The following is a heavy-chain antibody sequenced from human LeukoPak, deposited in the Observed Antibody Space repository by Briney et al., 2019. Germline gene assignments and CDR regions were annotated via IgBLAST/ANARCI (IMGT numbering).Heavy chain of an antibody. V-gene: IGHV3-66*01. CDR1: GFTVSVNY. D-gene: IGHD2-21*01. CDR3: VRDFGGDFAIRVV. J-gene: IGHJ6*02. CDR2: IYIGDRT. Sequence: GGALRLSCAASGFTVSVNYMGWVRPAPRKGLEWVSVIYIGDRTYYGDSVKGRFTISRDNSKNTLFLEMNTLRAEDTAVYNCVRDFGGDFAIRVVWGQGTTVTVSS.